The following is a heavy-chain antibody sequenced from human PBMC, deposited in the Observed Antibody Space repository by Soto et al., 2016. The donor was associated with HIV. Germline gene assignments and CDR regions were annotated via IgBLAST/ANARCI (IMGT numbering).Heavy chain of an antibody. J-gene: IGHJ4*02. CDR3: AKDVYDYSANDY. V-gene: IGHV3-23*01. D-gene: IGHD3-16*01. CDR1: GFSFRSCA. Sequence: EVHLLESGGGLVQPGGSLTLSCAASGFSFRSCAMNRFRQAPGKGLEWVSGIAHTGTTTHYADSVKGRFTISRDNSKNILSLQMNTLRAEDTAIYFCAKDVYDYSANDYWGQGTLVTVSS. CDR2: IAHTGTTT.